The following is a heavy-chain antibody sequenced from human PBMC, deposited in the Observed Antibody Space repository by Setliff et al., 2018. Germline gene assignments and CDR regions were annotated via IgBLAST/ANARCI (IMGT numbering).Heavy chain of an antibody. CDR2: IYYRGST. CDR3: ATLTGDRGVDY. J-gene: IGHJ4*02. CDR1: GYSISSGYN. V-gene: IGHV4-38-2*01. D-gene: IGHD7-27*01. Sequence: SETLSLTCAVSGYSISSGYNWGWIRQPPGKGLEWIGSIYYRGSTSYNSSLKSRVSISVDTSKNQFSLNLNAVTAADTAVYYCATLTGDRGVDYWGRGRLVTVSS.